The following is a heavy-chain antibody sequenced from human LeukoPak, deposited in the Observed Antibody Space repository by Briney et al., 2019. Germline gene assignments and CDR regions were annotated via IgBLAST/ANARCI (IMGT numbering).Heavy chain of an antibody. D-gene: IGHD6-13*01. CDR1: GYTFTSFG. J-gene: IGHJ4*02. V-gene: IGHV1-18*01. Sequence: GASVKVSCKASGYTFTSFGISWVRQAPGQGLEWMGWISAYNGNTNSVQKFQGRVTMTTDISTNTAYMELRSLRSDDTAVYYCTKTAGYSSSWIFDYWGQGTLVTVSS. CDR2: ISAYNGNT. CDR3: TKTAGYSSSWIFDY.